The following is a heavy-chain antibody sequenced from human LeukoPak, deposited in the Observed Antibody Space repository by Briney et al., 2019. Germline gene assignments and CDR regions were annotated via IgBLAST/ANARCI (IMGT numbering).Heavy chain of an antibody. V-gene: IGHV4-31*03. CDR3: ASSDSSLFDY. CDR2: IYYSGST. CDR1: GGSISSGGYY. D-gene: IGHD6-13*01. Sequence: SETLSLTCTVSGGSISSGGYYWSWIRQHPGKGLEWIGYIYYSGSTYYNPSLKSRVTVSVDTSKNQFSLKLSSVTAADTAVYYCASSDSSLFDYWGXGTLVTVSS. J-gene: IGHJ4*01.